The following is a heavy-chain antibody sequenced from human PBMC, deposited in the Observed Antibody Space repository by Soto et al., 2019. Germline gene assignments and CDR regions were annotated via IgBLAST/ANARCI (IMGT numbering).Heavy chain of an antibody. V-gene: IGHV3-72*01. D-gene: IGHD3-22*01. CDR1: GFTFSDHY. CDR3: AKTSYERNTYWFDP. CDR2: TRNKANSYTT. Sequence: GGSLRLSCVASGFTFSDHYMDWVRQAPGKGLEWVGRTRNKANSYTTEYAASVKGRFTISRDDSKNSLYQQMNSLKTEDTAVYYCAKTSYERNTYWFDPWGQGTLVTVSS. J-gene: IGHJ5*02.